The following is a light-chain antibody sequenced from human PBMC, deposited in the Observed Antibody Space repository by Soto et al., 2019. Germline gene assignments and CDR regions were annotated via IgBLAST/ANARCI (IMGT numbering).Light chain of an antibody. CDR1: GSDIGGYNF. V-gene: IGLV2-8*01. CDR3: SSYAGTTNRYV. CDR2: EVN. Sequence: QSALTQPPSASGSPGQSVTISCTGTGSDIGGYNFVSWYQQHPGKVPKLIIYEVNKRPSGVPDRFSGSKSGNTASLTVSGLQADDEADYYCSSYAGTTNRYVFGTGTKVTVL. J-gene: IGLJ1*01.